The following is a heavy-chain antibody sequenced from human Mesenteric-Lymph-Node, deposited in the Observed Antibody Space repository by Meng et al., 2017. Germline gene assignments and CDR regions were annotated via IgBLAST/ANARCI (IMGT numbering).Heavy chain of an antibody. Sequence: KVSCKGSGYSFTSYWIGWVRQMPGKGLEWMGIIYPGDSDTRYSPSFQGQVTISADKSISTAYLQWSSLKASDTAMYYCATLGIAVAGTRNWFDPWGQGTLVTVSS. CDR1: GYSFTSYW. D-gene: IGHD6-19*01. CDR3: ATLGIAVAGTRNWFDP. J-gene: IGHJ5*02. V-gene: IGHV5-51*01. CDR2: IYPGDSDT.